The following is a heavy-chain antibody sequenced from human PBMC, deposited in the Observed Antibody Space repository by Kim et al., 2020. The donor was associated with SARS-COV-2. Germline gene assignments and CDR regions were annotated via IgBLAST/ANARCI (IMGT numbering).Heavy chain of an antibody. CDR3: AGGVALDHNWFDP. J-gene: IGHJ5*02. V-gene: IGHV4-31*02. Sequence: YTPALKGRVTISVDTSKNQFSLKLSSVTAADTAVYYCAGGVALDHNWFDPWGQGTLVTVSS.